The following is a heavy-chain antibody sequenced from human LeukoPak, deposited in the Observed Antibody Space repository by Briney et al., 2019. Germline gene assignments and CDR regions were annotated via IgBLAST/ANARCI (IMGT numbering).Heavy chain of an antibody. J-gene: IGHJ5*02. CDR2: ISSSGSTI. Sequence: GGSLRLSCAASGVTFSDYYMSWIRQAPGKGLEWVSYISSSGSTIYYADSVKGRFTISRDNAKNSLYLQMNSLRAEDTAVYYCARDPAAAKFDPWGQGTLVTVSS. CDR1: GVTFSDYY. CDR3: ARDPAAAKFDP. D-gene: IGHD6-13*01. V-gene: IGHV3-11*04.